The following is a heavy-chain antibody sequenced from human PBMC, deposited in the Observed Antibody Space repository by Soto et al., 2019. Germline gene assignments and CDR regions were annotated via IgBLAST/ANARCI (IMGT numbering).Heavy chain of an antibody. Sequence: PSETLSLTCAVSGGSISSSNWWSWVRQPPGKGLEWIGEIYHSGSTNYNPSLKSRVTISVDKSKNQFSLKLSSVTAADTAVYYCASLLSIAVAGTPLPSRDYWGQGTLVTVSS. CDR3: ASLLSIAVAGTPLPSRDY. J-gene: IGHJ4*02. V-gene: IGHV4-4*02. CDR2: IYHSGST. D-gene: IGHD6-19*01. CDR1: GGSISSSNW.